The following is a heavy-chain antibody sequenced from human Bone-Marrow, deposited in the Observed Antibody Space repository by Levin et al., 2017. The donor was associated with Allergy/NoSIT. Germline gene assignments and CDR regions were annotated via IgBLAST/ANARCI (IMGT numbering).Heavy chain of an antibody. CDR2: IYYSGST. CDR1: GGSISSGGYY. V-gene: IGHV4-31*03. Sequence: SETLSLTCTVSGGSISSGGYYWSWIRQHPGKGLEWIGYIYYSGSTYYNPSLKSRVTISVDTSKNQFSLKLSSVTAADTAVYYCARDRATVTTYYYYYGMDVWGQGTTVTVSS. D-gene: IGHD4-17*01. CDR3: ARDRATVTTYYYYYGMDV. J-gene: IGHJ6*02.